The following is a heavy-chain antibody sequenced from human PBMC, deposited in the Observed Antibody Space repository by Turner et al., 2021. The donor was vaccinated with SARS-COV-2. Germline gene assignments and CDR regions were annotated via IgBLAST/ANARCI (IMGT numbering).Heavy chain of an antibody. CDR3: ATRVYDILTGLELGYFDY. CDR1: SGTFSSYT. CDR2: IIPILGRA. D-gene: IGHD3-9*01. V-gene: IGHV1-69*02. Sequence: QVQLVQSGAEVKKPGSSVKVSCKASSGTFSSYTISWVRQAPGQGPEWRGRIIPILGRANDAQKFQGRVTITADKSTSTAYMEVSSLRSEDTAVYYCATRVYDILTGLELGYFDYWGQGTLVTVSS. J-gene: IGHJ4*02.